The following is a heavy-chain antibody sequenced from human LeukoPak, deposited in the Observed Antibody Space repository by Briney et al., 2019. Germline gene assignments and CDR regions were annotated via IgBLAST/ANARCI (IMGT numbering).Heavy chain of an antibody. D-gene: IGHD5-18*01. CDR1: GYTFTSYA. CDR3: ARVPGYSYDPPFDY. V-gene: IGHV1-69*13. J-gene: IGHJ4*02. Sequence: SVKVSCKASGYTFTSYAISWVRQAPGQGLEWMGGIIPIFGTANYAQKFQCRVTITADESTSTAYMELSSLRSEDTAVYYCARVPGYSYDPPFDYWGQGTLVTVSS. CDR2: IIPIFGTA.